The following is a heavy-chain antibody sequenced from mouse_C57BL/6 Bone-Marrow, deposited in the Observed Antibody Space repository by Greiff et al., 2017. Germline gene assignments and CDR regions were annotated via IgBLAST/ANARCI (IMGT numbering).Heavy chain of an antibody. V-gene: IGHV1-26*01. D-gene: IGHD2-1*01. CDR2: INPNNGGT. CDR3: HDGNLERFAY. J-gene: IGHJ3*01. CDR1: GYTFTDYY. Sequence: EVQLQQSGPELVKPGASVKISCKASGYTFTDYYMNWVKQSHGKSLEWIGDINPNNGGTSYNQKFKGKATLTADKSSSTAYMELRSLTSEDSAVYYCHDGNLERFAYWGQGTLVTVSA.